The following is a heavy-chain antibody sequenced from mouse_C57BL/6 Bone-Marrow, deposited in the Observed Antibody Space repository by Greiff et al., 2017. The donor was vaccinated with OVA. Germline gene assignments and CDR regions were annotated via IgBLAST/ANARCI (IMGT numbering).Heavy chain of an antibody. J-gene: IGHJ3*01. CDR3: TRRELGGLAY. CDR1: GYTFTDYE. D-gene: IGHD4-1*01. Sequence: VKLMESGAELVRPGASVTLSCKASGYTFTDYEMHWVKQTPVHGLEWIGAIDPETGGTAYNQKFKGKAILTADKSSSTAYMELRSLTSEDSAVYYCTRRELGGLAYWGQGTLVTVSA. CDR2: IDPETGGT. V-gene: IGHV1-15*01.